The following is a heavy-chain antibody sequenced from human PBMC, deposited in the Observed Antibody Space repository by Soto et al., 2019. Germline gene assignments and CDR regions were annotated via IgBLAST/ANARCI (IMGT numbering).Heavy chain of an antibody. J-gene: IGHJ4*02. CDR1: GYNFTSYG. Sequence: HVQLAHSGAEGKKPGASEKVSCKASGYNFTSYGISLVRQAPGQGLEWMGWISAYNGNTNYAQKLQGRVTLTTDTSASTAYMELRSRISDDTAVYYCERDVGAPGYWVQGTLVTVSS. CDR3: ERDVGAPGY. CDR2: ISAYNGNT. D-gene: IGHD1-26*01. V-gene: IGHV1-18*01.